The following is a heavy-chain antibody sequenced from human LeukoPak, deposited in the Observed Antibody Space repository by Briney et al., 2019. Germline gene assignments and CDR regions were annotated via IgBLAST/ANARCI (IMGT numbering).Heavy chain of an antibody. J-gene: IGHJ3*02. Sequence: GASVKVSCKASGYTFTYRYLHWVRQAPGQALEWMGWITPFNGNTNYAQKFQDRVTITRDRSMSTAYMELSSLRSEDTAMYYCASWGRYDYGEYGDYHFDIWGQGTMVTVSS. CDR2: ITPFNGNT. D-gene: IGHD4-17*01. CDR3: ASWGRYDYGEYGDYHFDI. CDR1: GYTFTYRY. V-gene: IGHV1-45*02.